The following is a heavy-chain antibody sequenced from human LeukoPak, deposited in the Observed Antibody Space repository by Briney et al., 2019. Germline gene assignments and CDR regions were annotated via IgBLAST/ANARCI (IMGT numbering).Heavy chain of an antibody. CDR1: GYTFTSYG. CDR3: ARIPGRLRADYYYYYMDV. V-gene: IGHV1-18*01. CDR2: ISAYNGNT. Sequence: GASVKVSCKASGYTFTSYGISWVRQAPGQGLEWMGWISAYNGNTNYAQKLQGRVTMTTGTSTSTAYMELRSLRSDDTAVYYCARIPGRLRADYYYYYMDVWGKGTTVIISS. J-gene: IGHJ6*03. D-gene: IGHD5-12*01.